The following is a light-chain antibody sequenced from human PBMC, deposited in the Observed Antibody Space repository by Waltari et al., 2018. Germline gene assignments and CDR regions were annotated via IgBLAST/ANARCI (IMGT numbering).Light chain of an antibody. CDR1: SSNLGDGHQ. CDR2: GNN. J-gene: IGLJ2*01. CDR3: QSFDSRLSDGVV. V-gene: IGLV1-40*01. Sequence: QSVLTQPPSVSGTPGQRVTISCTGSSSNLGDGHQVHWSQKIPGTAPKLLIFGNNNRPSGVPDRFSGSKSGTSASLAITGLQAEDEGDYYCQSFDSRLSDGVVFGGGTKVTVL.